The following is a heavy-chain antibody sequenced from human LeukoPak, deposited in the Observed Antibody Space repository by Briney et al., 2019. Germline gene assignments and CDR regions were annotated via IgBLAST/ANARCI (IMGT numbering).Heavy chain of an antibody. CDR3: ARMIVTTIPYYYYGMDV. J-gene: IGHJ6*02. D-gene: IGHD5-12*01. V-gene: IGHV3-30-3*01. CDR2: ISYDGSNK. CDR1: GFTFSSYA. Sequence: PGGSLRLSCAASGFTFSSYAMHWVRQAPGKGLEWVAVISYDGSNKYYADSVKGRFTISRDNSKNTLYLQMNSLRAEDTAVYYCARMIVTTIPYYYYGMDVWGQGTTVTVSS.